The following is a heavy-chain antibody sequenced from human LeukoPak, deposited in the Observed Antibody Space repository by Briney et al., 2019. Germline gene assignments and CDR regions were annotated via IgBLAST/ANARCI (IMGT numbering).Heavy chain of an antibody. J-gene: IGHJ6*02. CDR2: IHYSGRT. D-gene: IGHD5-12*01. CDR3: ATEVAPSDHYYYYGMDV. V-gene: IGHV4-59*01. CDR1: GGSISSNY. Sequence: PSETLSLTCTVSGGSISSNYWSWVRQPPGKGLEWIGYIHYSGRTNYNPSLKSRVTISVDTSKNQFSLKLSSVTAADTAVYYCATEVAPSDHYYYYGMDVWGQGTTVTASS.